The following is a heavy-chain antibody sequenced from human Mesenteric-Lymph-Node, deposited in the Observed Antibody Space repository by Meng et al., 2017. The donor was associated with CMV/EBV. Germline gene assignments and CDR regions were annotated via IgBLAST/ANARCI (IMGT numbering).Heavy chain of an antibody. D-gene: IGHD3-9*01. Sequence: GQLDQWGAGLLRPPETLSVTCAVYGGSFSGYYGNWIRQSPEKGLEWIGEINHSGSTTYNPSFTSRIIISVDTSTNQISLNMSSVTAADTAVYYCARGSSYDILTGYFDYWGQGALVTVSS. J-gene: IGHJ4*02. CDR3: ARGSSYDILTGYFDY. CDR1: GGSFSGYY. CDR2: INHSGST. V-gene: IGHV4-34*01.